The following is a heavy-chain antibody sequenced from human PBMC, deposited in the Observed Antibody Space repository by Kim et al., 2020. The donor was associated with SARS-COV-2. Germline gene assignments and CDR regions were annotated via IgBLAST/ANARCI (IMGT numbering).Heavy chain of an antibody. D-gene: IGHD2-15*01. J-gene: IGHJ4*02. CDR2: ISFSSTTI. CDR1: GFTFSTYS. V-gene: IGHV3-48*02. Sequence: GGSLRLSCATSGFTFSTYSMNWVRQAPGKGLEWVSYISFSSTTIYYADSVKGRFTISRDNAKNSLSLQMNSLRDEDTAVYYCARDNGGNFDYWGQGTPVT. CDR3: ARDNGGNFDY.